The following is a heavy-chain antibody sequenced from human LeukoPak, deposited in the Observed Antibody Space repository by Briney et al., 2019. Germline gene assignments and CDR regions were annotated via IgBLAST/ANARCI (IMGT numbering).Heavy chain of an antibody. CDR1: GYSLSSGYY. CDR2: IYHSGST. Sequence: PSETLSLTCTVSGYSLSSGYYWGWIRQPPGKGLEWIGSIYHSGSTYYNPSLKSRVTISVDTSKNQFSLKLSSVTAADTAVYYCASPYGSGSYVWGQGTLVTVSS. J-gene: IGHJ4*02. CDR3: ASPYGSGSYV. V-gene: IGHV4-38-2*02. D-gene: IGHD3-10*01.